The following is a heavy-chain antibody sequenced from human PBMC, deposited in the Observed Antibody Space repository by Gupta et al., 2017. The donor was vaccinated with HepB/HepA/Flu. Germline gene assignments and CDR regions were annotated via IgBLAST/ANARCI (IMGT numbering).Heavy chain of an antibody. CDR2: ISNDGSNK. CDR1: GFTSSSYA. V-gene: IGHV3-30*18. Sequence: QVQLVESGGGVVQPGRSLRLSCPASGFTSSSYAMHWVRQAPGKGLEWVAVISNDGSNKYYADSVKGRFTISRDNSKNTLYLQMNSLRAEDTAVYYCAKDWVGAIGYWGQGTLVTVSS. CDR3: AKDWVGAIGY. J-gene: IGHJ4*02. D-gene: IGHD1-26*01.